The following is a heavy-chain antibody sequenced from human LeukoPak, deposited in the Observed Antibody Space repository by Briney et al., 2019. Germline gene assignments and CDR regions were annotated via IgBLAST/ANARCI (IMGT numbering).Heavy chain of an antibody. D-gene: IGHD2-8*01. Sequence: PRGSLRLSCSVSGFTFSSYTMHWVRQAPGKGLEYVSSIDINGGRTYYADSVKGRFTISRDNSKNMVYLQMSSLRAEDTAVYYCVKDKWIDHWGQGTLVTVSS. CDR2: IDINGGRT. J-gene: IGHJ4*02. V-gene: IGHV3-64D*09. CDR1: GFTFSSYT. CDR3: VKDKWIDH.